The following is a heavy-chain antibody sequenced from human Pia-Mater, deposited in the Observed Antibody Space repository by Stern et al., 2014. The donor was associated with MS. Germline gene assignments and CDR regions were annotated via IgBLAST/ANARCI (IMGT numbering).Heavy chain of an antibody. CDR1: GFTFRNAW. CDR3: TTLDRSYPYYYYRMDV. D-gene: IGHD1-26*01. V-gene: IGHV3-15*01. Sequence: EMQLVESGGGLVKPGGSLRLSCAASGFTFRNAWMTWIRQAPGKGLEWVGRIKSKTDGGTTDYAAPVKGRFTISRDDSKNTLYLQMNSLKTEDTAVYYCTTLDRSYPYYYYRMDVWGQGTTVTVSS. J-gene: IGHJ6*02. CDR2: IKSKTDGGTT.